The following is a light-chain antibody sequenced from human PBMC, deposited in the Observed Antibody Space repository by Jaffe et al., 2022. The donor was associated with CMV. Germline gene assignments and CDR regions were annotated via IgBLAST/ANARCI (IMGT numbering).Light chain of an antibody. CDR1: QSVDSNY. J-gene: IGKJ1*01. V-gene: IGKV3-20*01. CDR2: GAS. CDR3: HQYATSPWT. Sequence: EIVLTQSPGTLSLSPGERATLSCRASQSVDSNYLAWYEHKPGQAPRLVIYGASSRATGIPDRFSGSGFGTDFTLTISRLEPEDFAVYYCHQYATSPWTFGQGTKVEIK.